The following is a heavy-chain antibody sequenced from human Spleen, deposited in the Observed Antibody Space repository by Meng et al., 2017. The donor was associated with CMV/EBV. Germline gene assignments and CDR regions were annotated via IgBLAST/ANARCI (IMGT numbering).Heavy chain of an antibody. CDR1: GGSFSGYY. CDR3: ARAYSSSWYLVSMDV. Sequence: SETLSLTCAVYGGSFSGYYWSWIRQPPGKGLEWIGEINHSGSTNYNPSLKSRVTISVDTSKNQFSLKLSSVTAADTAVYYCARAYSSSWYLVSMDVWGQGTTVTVSS. CDR2: INHSGST. V-gene: IGHV4-34*01. J-gene: IGHJ6*02. D-gene: IGHD6-13*01.